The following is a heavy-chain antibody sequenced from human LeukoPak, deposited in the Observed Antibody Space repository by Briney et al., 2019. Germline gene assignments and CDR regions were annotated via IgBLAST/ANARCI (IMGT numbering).Heavy chain of an antibody. CDR3: ARQGPLTTAVTTRTNPFDY. Sequence: KPSETLSPTCTVSGGSISSSYWSWIRQPPGKGLEWIGYIYYSGSTSYNPSLKSRVTISVDTSKNQSSLKLNSVTAADTAVYYCARQGPLTTAVTTRTNPFDYWGQGTLVTVSS. CDR2: IYYSGST. D-gene: IGHD4-11*01. J-gene: IGHJ4*02. V-gene: IGHV4-59*08. CDR1: GGSISSSY.